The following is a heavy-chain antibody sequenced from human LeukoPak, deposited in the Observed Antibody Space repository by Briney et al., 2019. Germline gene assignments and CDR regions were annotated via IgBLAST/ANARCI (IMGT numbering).Heavy chain of an antibody. Sequence: SVKVSCKASGGTFSSYAISWVRQAPGQGLEWMGGIIPIFGTANYAQKFQGRVTITADKSTSTAYMELSSLRSEDTAVYYCARGADYVVYYYYTDVWGKGTTVTVSS. CDR2: IIPIFGTA. D-gene: IGHD4-17*01. J-gene: IGHJ6*03. CDR1: GGTFSSYA. V-gene: IGHV1-69*06. CDR3: ARGADYVVYYYYTDV.